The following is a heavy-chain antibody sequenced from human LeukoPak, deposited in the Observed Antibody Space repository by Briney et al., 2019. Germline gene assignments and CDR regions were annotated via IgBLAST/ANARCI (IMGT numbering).Heavy chain of an antibody. CDR1: GFTVSSNY. J-gene: IGHJ4*02. Sequence: GGSLRLSXAASGFTVSSNYMSWVRQAPGKGLEWVSVIYSGDNTDYADSVKGRFTISRDNSKNTLYLQMNSLRAEDTAVYYCAREADYGGFDYWGQGTLVTVSS. V-gene: IGHV3-53*01. CDR2: IYSGDNT. CDR3: AREADYGGFDY. D-gene: IGHD4-17*01.